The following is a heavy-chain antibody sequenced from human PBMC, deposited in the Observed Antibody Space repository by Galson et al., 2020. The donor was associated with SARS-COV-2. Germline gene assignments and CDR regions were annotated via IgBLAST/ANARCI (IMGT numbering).Heavy chain of an antibody. D-gene: IGHD4-17*01. Sequence: PSETLSLTCPVSGGSISSRIYYWVWVRQPPGKGLEWIATVYYDGTTFYEASLKSRATISVDTSNNHFSLNLRSVTAADTSIYYCARLRGMTTATSERAFDLWGPVTMVTVSS. CDR3: ARLRGMTTATSERAFDL. CDR2: VYYDGTT. CDR1: GGSISSRIYY. J-gene: IGHJ3*01. V-gene: IGHV4-39*02.